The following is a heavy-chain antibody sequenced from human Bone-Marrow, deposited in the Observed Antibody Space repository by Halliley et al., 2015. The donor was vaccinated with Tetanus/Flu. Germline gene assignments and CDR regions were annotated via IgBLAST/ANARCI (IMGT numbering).Heavy chain of an antibody. V-gene: IGHV4-30-4*01. CDR1: GGAIRSDDYY. CDR2: IHSSGST. CDR3: ASLDYDSRAYYYSFDY. Sequence: TLSLTCTVSGGAIRSDDYYWSWVRQFPGRGLEWIGNIHSSGSTSYNPSLKSRLTISVDTSKNQFSLKLSSVTAADTAVYYCASLDYDSRAYYYSFDYWGEGTLVTVSS. D-gene: IGHD3-22*01. J-gene: IGHJ4*02.